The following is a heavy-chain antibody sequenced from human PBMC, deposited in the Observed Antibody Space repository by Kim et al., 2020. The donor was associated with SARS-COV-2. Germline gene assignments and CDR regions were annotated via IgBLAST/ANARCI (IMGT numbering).Heavy chain of an antibody. J-gene: IGHJ5*02. D-gene: IGHD3-10*01. V-gene: IGHV1-2*06. CDR3: SRAAKPKGGLLWSKWFDP. Sequence: ASVKVSCKTSGYTFTDYYIHWVRQAPGQGLEYMGRINPNRGGINYVQKFQGRVTMSRDTPISTAYMDLSRLTSDDTAMYYCSRAAKPKGGLLWSKWFDPWGQGTLVTVSS. CDR1: GYTFTDYY. CDR2: INPNRGGI.